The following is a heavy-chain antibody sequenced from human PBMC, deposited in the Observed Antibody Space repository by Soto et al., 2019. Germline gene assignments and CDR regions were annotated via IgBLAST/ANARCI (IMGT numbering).Heavy chain of an antibody. D-gene: IGHD2-2*03. CDR2: ISGSGGST. Sequence: GGSLRLSCAASGFTFSSCAMSWVRQAPGKGLEWVSAISGSGGSTYYADSVKGRFTISRDNSKNTLYLQMNSLRAEDTAVYYCAKDLDIVVVPAGYFDYWGQGTLVNVSS. J-gene: IGHJ4*02. CDR1: GFTFSSCA. CDR3: AKDLDIVVVPAGYFDY. V-gene: IGHV3-23*01.